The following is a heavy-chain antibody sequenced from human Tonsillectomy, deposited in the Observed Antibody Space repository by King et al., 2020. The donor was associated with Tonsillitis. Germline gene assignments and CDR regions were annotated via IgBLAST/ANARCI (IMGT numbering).Heavy chain of an antibody. Sequence: VQLQESGPGLVKPSGTLSLTCAVSGGSISSSNWWSWVRQPPGKGLEWIGEIYHSGSTNYNPSLKSRVTISVDKSKNQFSLKLSSVTAADTAVYYCARVLVVVLAATRFYYGMDVWGQGTTVTVSS. CDR1: GGSISSSNW. V-gene: IGHV4-4*02. D-gene: IGHD2-15*01. CDR3: ARVLVVVLAATRFYYGMDV. CDR2: IYHSGST. J-gene: IGHJ6*02.